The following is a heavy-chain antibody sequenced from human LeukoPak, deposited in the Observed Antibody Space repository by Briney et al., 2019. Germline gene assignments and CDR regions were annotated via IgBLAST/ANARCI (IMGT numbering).Heavy chain of an antibody. J-gene: IGHJ4*02. CDR3: AKELPAYDFWSGYRDH. CDR1: GFTFSSYA. V-gene: IGHV3-23*01. Sequence: GGSLRLSCAASGFTFSSYAMSWVRQAPGKGLEWVSAISGSGGSTYYADSVKGRFTISRDNSKNTLYLQMNSLRAEDTAVYYCAKELPAYDFWSGYRDHWGQGTLVTVSS. CDR2: ISGSGGST. D-gene: IGHD3-3*01.